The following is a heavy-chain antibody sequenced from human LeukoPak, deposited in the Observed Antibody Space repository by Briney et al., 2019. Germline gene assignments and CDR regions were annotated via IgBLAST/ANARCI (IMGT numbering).Heavy chain of an antibody. CDR3: AGYYYDGSAYDY. V-gene: IGHV3-74*01. CDR1: GITFSSYC. J-gene: IGHJ4*02. CDR2: INSDGSST. D-gene: IGHD3-22*01. Sequence: GGSLRLSCAASGITFSSYCMHWVRHAPGKGLVWVSRINSDGSSTSYAGAAKGRFTISRDNAKNTLYLQMNSLRAEDTALYYCAGYYYDGSAYDYWGQGTLVTVSS.